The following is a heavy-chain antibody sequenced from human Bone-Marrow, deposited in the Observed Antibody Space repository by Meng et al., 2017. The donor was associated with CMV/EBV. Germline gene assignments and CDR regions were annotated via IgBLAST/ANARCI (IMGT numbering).Heavy chain of an antibody. Sequence: ASVKVSCKASGYTFTSYAMHWVRQAPGQRLEWMGWSNAGNGNTKYSQKFQGRVTITTDESTSTAYMELSSLRSEDTAVYYCAREGRAAAVNPFDYWGQGTLVTVSS. V-gene: IGHV1-3*01. CDR2: SNAGNGNT. CDR3: AREGRAAAVNPFDY. CDR1: GYTFTSYA. J-gene: IGHJ4*02. D-gene: IGHD6-13*01.